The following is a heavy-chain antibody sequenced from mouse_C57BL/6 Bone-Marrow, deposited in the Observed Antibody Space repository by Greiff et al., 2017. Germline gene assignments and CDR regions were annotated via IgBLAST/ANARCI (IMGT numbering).Heavy chain of an antibody. CDR3: ARNEKGLRRTFAY. J-gene: IGHJ3*01. D-gene: IGHD2-4*01. Sequence: VKLVESGPGLVAPSQSLSITCTVSGFSLTSYAISWVRQPPGKGLEWLGVIWTGGGTNYNSALKSRLSISKDNSKRQVFLKMNSLQTDDTARYYCARNEKGLRRTFAYWGQGTLVTVSA. V-gene: IGHV2-9-1*01. CDR1: GFSLTSYA. CDR2: IWTGGGT.